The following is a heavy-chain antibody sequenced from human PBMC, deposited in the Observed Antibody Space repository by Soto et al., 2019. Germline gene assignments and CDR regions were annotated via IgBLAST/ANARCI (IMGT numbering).Heavy chain of an antibody. D-gene: IGHD2-2*02. Sequence: GASVKVSCKASGGTFSSYTISWVRQAPGQGLEWMGRIIPILGIANYAQKFQGRVTITADKSTSTAYMELSSLRSEDTAVYYCATSGCSSTSCHTNGSDYWGQGTLVTVSS. CDR3: ATSGCSSTSCHTNGSDY. CDR1: GGTFSSYT. CDR2: IIPILGIA. V-gene: IGHV1-69*02. J-gene: IGHJ4*02.